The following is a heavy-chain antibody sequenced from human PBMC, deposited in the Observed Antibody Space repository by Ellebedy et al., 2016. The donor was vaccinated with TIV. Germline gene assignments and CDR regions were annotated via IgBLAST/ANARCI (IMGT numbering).Heavy chain of an antibody. D-gene: IGHD7-27*01. Sequence: GESLKISXAASGFTVSSNYMSWVRQAPGKGLEWVSSISSSSSYIYYADLVKGRFTISRDNAKNSLYLQMNSLRAEDTAVYYCARALELGMDYYYYCMDVWGKGTTVTVSS. CDR3: ARALELGMDYYYYCMDV. J-gene: IGHJ6*03. CDR1: GFTVSSNY. CDR2: ISSSSSYI. V-gene: IGHV3-21*01.